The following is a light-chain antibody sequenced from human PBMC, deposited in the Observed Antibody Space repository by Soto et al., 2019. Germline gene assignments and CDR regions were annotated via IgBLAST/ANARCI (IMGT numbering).Light chain of an antibody. CDR1: QSVSSSS. Sequence: EMVFTQSPCTLSLSPGERATLSCRASQSVSSSSLAWYQQKRGQAPRLLIHDASSRATGIPDRFSGSGSGTDFTLTISSLQSEDFAVYYCQQYNNWPPRTFGQGTKVDIK. J-gene: IGKJ1*01. CDR3: QQYNNWPPRT. CDR2: DAS. V-gene: IGKV3-20*01.